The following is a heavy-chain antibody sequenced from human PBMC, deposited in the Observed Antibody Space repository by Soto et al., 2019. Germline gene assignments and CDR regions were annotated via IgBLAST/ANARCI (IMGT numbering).Heavy chain of an antibody. J-gene: IGHJ6*02. CDR3: AKVLVSVAAAGLYYYYVMDV. CDR1: GFTFSSYA. Sequence: PGGSLRLSCAASGFTFSSYAMSWVRQAPGKGLEWVSAISGSGGSTYYADSVKGRFTISRDNSKNTLYLQMNSLRAEDTAVYYCAKVLVSVAAAGLYYYYVMDVWGQGTTVTVSS. V-gene: IGHV3-23*01. CDR2: ISGSGGST. D-gene: IGHD6-13*01.